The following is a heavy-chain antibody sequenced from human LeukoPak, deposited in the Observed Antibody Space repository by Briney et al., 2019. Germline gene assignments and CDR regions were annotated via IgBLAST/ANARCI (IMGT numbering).Heavy chain of an antibody. CDR1: GFTFSSYG. V-gene: IGHV3-30*05. D-gene: IGHD2-2*02. J-gene: IGHJ4*02. CDR2: VSYDGKIN. Sequence: PGRSLRLSCAASGFTFSSYGMHWVRQAPGKGLEWLAFVSYDGKINSHADFVKGRFIISRDNSKNTLYLQMNSLRAEDTAVYFCARDLSRTYTVDYWGQGTLVTVSS. CDR3: ARDLSRTYTVDY.